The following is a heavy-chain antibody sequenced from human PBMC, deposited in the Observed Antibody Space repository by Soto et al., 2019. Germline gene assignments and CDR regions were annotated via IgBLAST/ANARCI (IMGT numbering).Heavy chain of an antibody. CDR3: AKEGVAYYYDSSGYPYYYYYGMDV. Sequence: GGSLRLSCAASGFTFSSYGMHWVRQAPGKGLEWVAVISYDGSNKYYADSVKGRFTISRDNSKNTLYLQMSSLRAEDTAVYYCAKEGVAYYYDSSGYPYYYYYGMDVWGQGTTVTVSS. CDR2: ISYDGSNK. D-gene: IGHD3-22*01. V-gene: IGHV3-30*18. CDR1: GFTFSSYG. J-gene: IGHJ6*02.